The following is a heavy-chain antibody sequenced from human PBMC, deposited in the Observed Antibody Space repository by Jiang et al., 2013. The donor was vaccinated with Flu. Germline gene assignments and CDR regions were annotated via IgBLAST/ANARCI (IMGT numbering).Heavy chain of an antibody. Sequence: QSGSELKKPGASVKVSCKASGYAFTSYAMNWVRQAPGQGLEWMGWINTNTGDPTYAQGFSGRFVFSLDTSVSTAYLQISNLRSADTAVYYCARDCSGGRCHIFWGQGSLVTVSS. CDR3: ARDCSGGRCHIF. CDR2: INTNTGDP. J-gene: IGHJ4*02. V-gene: IGHV7-4-1*02. D-gene: IGHD2-15*01. CDR1: GYAFTSYA.